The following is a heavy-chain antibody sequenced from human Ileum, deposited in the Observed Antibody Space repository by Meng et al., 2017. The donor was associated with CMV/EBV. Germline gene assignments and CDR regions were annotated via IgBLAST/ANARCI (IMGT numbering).Heavy chain of an antibody. CDR3: ARGVGHATNNSLDH. V-gene: IGHV4-59*11. D-gene: IGHD1-1*01. Sequence: SETLSLTCTVSGDSLRGHYWSWIRQPPGKGLEWMGYVYYSGSATYSPSLRSRITISVDTSRNQISLNLRSVTAADTAMYFCARGVGHATNNSLDHWDQGTLVTVSS. J-gene: IGHJ4*02. CDR1: GDSLRGHY. CDR2: VYYSGSA.